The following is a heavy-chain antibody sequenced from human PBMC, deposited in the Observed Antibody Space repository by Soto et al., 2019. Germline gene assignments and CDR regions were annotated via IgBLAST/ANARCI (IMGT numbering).Heavy chain of an antibody. Sequence: QVQLQESGPGLVKPSETLSLTCTVSGGSISSYHWSWIRQSPGKGLEWIGYTSNSAPTIYNPSLKRRATISAYTSQNQFSLRLSSVTAADTAVYFCASLFRGVYNAVEYWGQGALVTVSS. CDR2: TSNSAPT. CDR3: ASLFRGVYNAVEY. CDR1: GGSISSYH. D-gene: IGHD3-3*01. J-gene: IGHJ4*02. V-gene: IGHV4-4*08.